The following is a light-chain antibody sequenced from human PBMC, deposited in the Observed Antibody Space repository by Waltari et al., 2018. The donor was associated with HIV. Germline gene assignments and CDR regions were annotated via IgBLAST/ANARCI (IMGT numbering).Light chain of an antibody. Sequence: QSVLPQPPPASGTPGQRVTTSCSGSSSNIGSTTATSYQQLPGTAPKLLIYSNNQRPSGVPDRSSGSKSGTSASLAISGLQSEDEADYYCAAWDDSLNGWVFGGGTKLTVL. CDR3: AAWDDSLNGWV. J-gene: IGLJ3*02. CDR1: SSNIGSTT. V-gene: IGLV1-44*01. CDR2: SNN.